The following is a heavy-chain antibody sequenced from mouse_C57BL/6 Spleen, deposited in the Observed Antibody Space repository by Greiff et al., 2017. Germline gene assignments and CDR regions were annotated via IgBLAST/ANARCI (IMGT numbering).Heavy chain of an antibody. CDR2: ISYDGSN. D-gene: IGHD2-3*01. CDR1: GYSITSGYY. J-gene: IGHJ2*01. CDR3: ARDSYDGYPDY. V-gene: IGHV3-6*01. Sequence: EVQRVESGPGLVKPSQSLSLTCSVTGYSITSGYYWNWIRQFPGNKLEWMGYISYDGSNNYNPSLKNRISITRDTSKNQFFLKLNSVTTEDTATYYCARDSYDGYPDYWGQGTTLTVSS.